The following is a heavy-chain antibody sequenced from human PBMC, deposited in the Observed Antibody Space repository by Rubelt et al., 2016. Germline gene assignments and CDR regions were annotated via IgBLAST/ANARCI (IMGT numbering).Heavy chain of an antibody. CDR2: INPNGGNT. Sequence: QVQLVQSGAEVKKPGSSVKVSCKASGYTFTSYLMVWVRQAPGQGLECLGTINPNGGNTNYAQNFQGRVPMTRDTSTSTVYMELSSLRSEDTAVYYCARVFSGTSVGWLDPWGQGTLVTVSS. J-gene: IGHJ5*02. CDR1: GYTFTSYL. D-gene: IGHD6-13*01. CDR3: ARVFSGTSVGWLDP. V-gene: IGHV1-46*01.